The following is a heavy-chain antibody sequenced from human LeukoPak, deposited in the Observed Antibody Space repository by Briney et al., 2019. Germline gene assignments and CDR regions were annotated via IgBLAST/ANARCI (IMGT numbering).Heavy chain of an antibody. D-gene: IGHD1-26*01. CDR3: ARNDIVGVDY. V-gene: IGHV1-69*13. Sequence: SVKVSCKASGYTFTTYYISWVRQAPGQGLEWMGGIIPIFGTANYAQKFQGRVTITADESTSTAYMELSSLRSEDTAVYYCARNDIVGVDYWGQGTLVTVSS. CDR1: GYTFTTYY. CDR2: IIPIFGTA. J-gene: IGHJ4*02.